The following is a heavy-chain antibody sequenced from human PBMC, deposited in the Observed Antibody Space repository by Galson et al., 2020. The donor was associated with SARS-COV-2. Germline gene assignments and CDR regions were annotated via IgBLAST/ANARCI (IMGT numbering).Heavy chain of an antibody. D-gene: IGHD5-12*01. J-gene: IGHJ4*02. V-gene: IGHV3-7*05. Sequence: GESLKISCAASGFTFRTFWMSWVRQAPGKGLEWVANIKEDGSDKYYIDSVRGRFTISRDNAKNSLYLQMNSLRVEDTAVYYCARDQSGFDWGQGTLVTVSA. CDR1: GFTFRTFW. CDR3: ARDQSGFD. CDR2: IKEDGSDK.